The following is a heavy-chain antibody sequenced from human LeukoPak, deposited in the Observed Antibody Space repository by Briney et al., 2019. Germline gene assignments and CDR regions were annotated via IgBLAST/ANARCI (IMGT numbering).Heavy chain of an antibody. J-gene: IGHJ6*02. CDR2: ITPIFGTA. D-gene: IGHD2-2*01. Sequence: SVKVSCKASGGTFSSYDISWARQAPGQGLEWMGGITPIFGTAKYAQKFQGRVTITAVESMSTAYMELRSLRSDDTAVYYCAHHALVPAAKRAYYGMDVWGQGTTVTVSS. CDR3: AHHALVPAAKRAYYGMDV. V-gene: IGHV1-69*13. CDR1: GGTFSSYD.